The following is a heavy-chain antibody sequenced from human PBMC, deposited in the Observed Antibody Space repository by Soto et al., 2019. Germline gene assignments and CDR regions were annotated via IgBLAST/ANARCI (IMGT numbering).Heavy chain of an antibody. Sequence: EVQLVESGGGLVQPGGSLSLSCAAPGLPFTSYDMHWVRQATGKGLEWVSAIGTAGDTYYPGSVKGRFTISRENAKNSLYLQMNSLRAEDTAVYYCARAPYYYDSSGYYYGMDVWGQGTTVTVSS. D-gene: IGHD3-22*01. J-gene: IGHJ6*02. CDR2: IGTAGDT. CDR3: ARAPYYYDSSGYYYGMDV. V-gene: IGHV3-13*01. CDR1: GLPFTSYD.